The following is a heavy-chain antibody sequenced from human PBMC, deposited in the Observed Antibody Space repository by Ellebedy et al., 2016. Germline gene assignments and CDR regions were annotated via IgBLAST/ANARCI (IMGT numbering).Heavy chain of an antibody. J-gene: IGHJ4*02. CDR1: GFTFSSYN. Sequence: GESLKISXAASGFTFSSYNMNWVRQAPGKGLEWVANIKQDGSEKYYVDSVKGRFTISRDNAKNSLYLQMNSLRAEDTAVYYCAVYDFWSGYPPYWGQGTLVTVSS. D-gene: IGHD3-3*01. V-gene: IGHV3-7*03. CDR2: IKQDGSEK. CDR3: AVYDFWSGYPPY.